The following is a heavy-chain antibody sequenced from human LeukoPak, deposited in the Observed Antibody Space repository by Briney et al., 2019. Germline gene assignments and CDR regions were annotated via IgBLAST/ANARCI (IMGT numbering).Heavy chain of an antibody. CDR1: GFTFSSYG. V-gene: IGHV3-30*18. CDR3: AKDYLGWVRGVTGY. J-gene: IGHJ4*02. Sequence: GGSLRLSCAASGFTFSSYGMHWVRQAPGKGLEWVAVISYDGSNKYHADSVKGRFTISRDNSKNTLYLQMNSLRAEDTAVYYCAKDYLGWVRGVTGYWGQGTLVTVSS. CDR2: ISYDGSNK. D-gene: IGHD3-10*01.